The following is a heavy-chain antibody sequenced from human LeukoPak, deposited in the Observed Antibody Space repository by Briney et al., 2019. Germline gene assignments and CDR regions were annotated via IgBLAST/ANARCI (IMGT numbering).Heavy chain of an antibody. D-gene: IGHD5-12*01. CDR3: ARDGDSGYLYQPRDGMDV. J-gene: IGHJ6*02. V-gene: IGHV1-69-2*01. Sequence: ADIFQGRIVISADTSINTAYLELSNLRAEDTAVYYCARDGDSGYLYQPRDGMDVWGQGTTVTVSS.